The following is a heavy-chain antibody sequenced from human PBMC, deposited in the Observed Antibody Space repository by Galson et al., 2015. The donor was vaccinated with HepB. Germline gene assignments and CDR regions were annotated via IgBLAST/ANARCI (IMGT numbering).Heavy chain of an antibody. J-gene: IGHJ6*02. CDR2: INHSGST. D-gene: IGHD2-15*01. V-gene: IGHV4-34*01. Sequence: LSLTCAVYGGSFSGSYWIWIRQPPGKGLEWIGGINHSGSTHYNPSLKSRVTISVDTSKNPFSLKLSSVTAADTAVYYCARGLVVVAATGTYYYYYGMDVWGQGTTVTVSS. CDR3: ARGLVVVAATGTYYYYYGMDV. CDR1: GGSFSGSY.